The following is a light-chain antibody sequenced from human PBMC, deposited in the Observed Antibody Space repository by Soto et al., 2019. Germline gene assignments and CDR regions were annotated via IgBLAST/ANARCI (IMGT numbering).Light chain of an antibody. CDR1: QSVSSN. CDR3: QQYNNWPFPAWT. V-gene: IGKV3-15*01. J-gene: IGKJ1*01. CDR2: GAS. Sequence: EIVMTQSPATLSVSPGERATLSCRASQSVSSNLAWYQPKPGQAPRLLIYGASTRATGIPSRFSGSGSGTEFALTISVLYSEDFAVYAYQQYNNWPFPAWTFGQGTKVEIK.